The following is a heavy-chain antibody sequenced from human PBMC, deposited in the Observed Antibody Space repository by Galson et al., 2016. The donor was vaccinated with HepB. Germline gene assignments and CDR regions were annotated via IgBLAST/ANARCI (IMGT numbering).Heavy chain of an antibody. D-gene: IGHD1-26*01. Sequence: PALVKPTQTLTLTCIFSEFSLSTTGVGVGWVRQPPGKTLEWLAHIYWDGDERYSPSLKSRLTITKDTSKNRVVLTMTNMDPVDTATYYCVHIVHSGSYYYFAYWGQGTLVTVSS. CDR3: VHIVHSGSYYYFAY. J-gene: IGHJ4*02. V-gene: IGHV2-5*02. CDR1: EFSLSTTGVG. CDR2: IYWDGDE.